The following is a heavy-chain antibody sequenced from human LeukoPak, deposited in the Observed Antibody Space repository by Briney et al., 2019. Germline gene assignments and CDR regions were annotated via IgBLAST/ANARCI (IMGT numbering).Heavy chain of an antibody. CDR1: GFIFSNYA. CDR2: INWNGGST. Sequence: GGSLRLSCATSGFIFSNYAVSWVRQAPGKGLEWVSGINWNGGSTGYADSVKGRFTISRDNAKNSLYLQMNSLRAEDTALYYCARGSIVGATDLDYWGQGTLVTVSS. J-gene: IGHJ4*02. D-gene: IGHD1-26*01. V-gene: IGHV3-20*04. CDR3: ARGSIVGATDLDY.